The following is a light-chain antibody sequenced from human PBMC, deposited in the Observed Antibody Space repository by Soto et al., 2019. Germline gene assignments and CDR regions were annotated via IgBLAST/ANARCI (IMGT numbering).Light chain of an antibody. J-gene: IGKJ4*01. V-gene: IGKV3-20*01. Sequence: ENVLTQSPGTLSLSPGERATLSCMASQSVSSNYLAWYQQKPGQAPRLLIYGASSRATGIPDRFSGSGSGTDFTLTISRLGPEDFAVNYCQQYGSSSPVTFGGGTKVEIK. CDR2: GAS. CDR1: QSVSSNY. CDR3: QQYGSSSPVT.